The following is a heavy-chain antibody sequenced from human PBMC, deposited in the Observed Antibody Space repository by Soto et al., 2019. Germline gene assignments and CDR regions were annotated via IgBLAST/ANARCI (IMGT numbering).Heavy chain of an antibody. J-gene: IGHJ6*02. CDR3: ARRSGLAARNYYYGMDV. V-gene: IGHV3-21*01. CDR1: GFTFSSYS. Sequence: GGSLRLSCAASGFTFSSYSMNWVRQAPGKWLEWVSSISSSSSYIYYADSVKGRFTISRDNAKNSLYLQMNSLRAEDTAVYYCARRSGLAARNYYYGMDVWGQGXTVTVSS. CDR2: ISSSSSYI. D-gene: IGHD6-6*01.